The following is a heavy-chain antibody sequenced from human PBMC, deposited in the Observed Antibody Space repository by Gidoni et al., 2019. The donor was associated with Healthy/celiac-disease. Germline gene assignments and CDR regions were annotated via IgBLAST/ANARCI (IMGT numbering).Heavy chain of an antibody. V-gene: IGHV4-39*01. CDR3: ARQGSPNSYYYYGMDV. CDR2: IYYSGGT. CDR1: GGSISSSSYY. J-gene: IGHJ6*02. Sequence: QLQLQESGTGLVKPSETLSLTCTVSGGSISSSSYYWGWIRQPPGKGLEWIGSIYYSGGTYYHPSLKSRVTISVDTSKNQFSLKLSSVTAADTAVYYCARQGSPNSYYYYGMDVWGQGTTVTVSS.